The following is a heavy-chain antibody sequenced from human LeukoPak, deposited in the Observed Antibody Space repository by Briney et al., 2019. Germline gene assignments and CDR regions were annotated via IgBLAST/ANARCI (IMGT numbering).Heavy chain of an antibody. D-gene: IGHD3-22*01. CDR1: GYTFTSYG. J-gene: IGHJ4*02. CDR2: ISAYNGNT. Sequence: ASVKVSCKASGYTFTSYGISWVRQAPGQGLEWMGWISAYNGNTIYAQKFQGRVTMTEDTSTDTAYMELSSLRSEDTAVYYCATTPHDSSGYLYYFDYWGQGTLVTVSS. V-gene: IGHV1-18*01. CDR3: ATTPHDSSGYLYYFDY.